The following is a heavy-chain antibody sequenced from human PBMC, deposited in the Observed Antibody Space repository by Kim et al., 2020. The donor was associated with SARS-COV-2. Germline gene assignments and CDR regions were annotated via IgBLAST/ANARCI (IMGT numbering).Heavy chain of an antibody. D-gene: IGHD2-2*01. CDR3: ARDLQPVDPWRVNQHNWFDP. CDR2: ISYDGSNK. J-gene: IGHJ5*02. V-gene: IGHV3-30-3*01. CDR1: GFTFSSYA. Sequence: GGSLRLSCAASGFTFSSYAMHWVRQAPGKGLEWVAVISYDGSNKYYADSVKGRFTISRDNSKNTLYLQMNSLRAEDTAVYYCARDLQPVDPWRVNQHNWFDPWGQGTLVTVSS.